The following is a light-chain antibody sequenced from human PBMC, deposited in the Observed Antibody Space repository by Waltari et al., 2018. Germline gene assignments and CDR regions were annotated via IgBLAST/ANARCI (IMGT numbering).Light chain of an antibody. CDR3: QHYYNFPWT. J-gene: IGKJ1*01. CDR2: ATS. Sequence: DIQMTQSPSSLSASIGDRVTLPCRASENIGSYLNWYQQRTGEAPKLLIYATSTLQTEVPSRFSGSGSRTDFTLTISSLQPEDFATYYCQHYYNFPWTFGQGTKVEIK. CDR1: ENIGSY. V-gene: IGKV1-39*01.